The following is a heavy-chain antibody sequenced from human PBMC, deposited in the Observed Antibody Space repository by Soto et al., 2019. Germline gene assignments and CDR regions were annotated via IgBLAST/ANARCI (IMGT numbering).Heavy chain of an antibody. CDR1: SDSISSYY. CDR2: TDYSGNT. Sequence: QVQLQESGPGLVRPSETLSLTCTVSSDSISSYYWIWIRQSPGKGLEWIGYTDYSGNTNYNPSLKRRFTISGDTSKNQFSLGLSSVTAADTAVYYCARAVGDPLYYLDYWGQGTLVTVSS. J-gene: IGHJ4*02. D-gene: IGHD6-19*01. CDR3: ARAVGDPLYYLDY. V-gene: IGHV4-59*08.